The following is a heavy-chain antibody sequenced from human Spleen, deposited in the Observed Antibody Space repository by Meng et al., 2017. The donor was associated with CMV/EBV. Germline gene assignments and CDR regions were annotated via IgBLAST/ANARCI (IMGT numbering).Heavy chain of an antibody. Sequence: ASVKVSCKASGYTFTGYYIHWVRQAPGQGLEWMGWIDPNSDGPNYAQKFQGSVTLTRDTSISTAYMELRRLRSDDTAVYYCARVRAHGDFDDAVDIWGQGTMVTVSS. CDR1: GYTFTGYY. V-gene: IGHV1-2*02. CDR3: ARVRAHGDFDDAVDI. J-gene: IGHJ3*02. CDR2: IDPNSDGP. D-gene: IGHD4-17*01.